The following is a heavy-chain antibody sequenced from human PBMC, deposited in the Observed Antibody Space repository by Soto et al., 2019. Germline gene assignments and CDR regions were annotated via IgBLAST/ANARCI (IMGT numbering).Heavy chain of an antibody. CDR1: GFTFSSYA. D-gene: IGHD3-9*01. V-gene: IGHV3-23*01. CDR3: AKDWDLRYFDWFVPAMDYFDY. CDR2: ISGSGGST. J-gene: IGHJ4*02. Sequence: PGGSLRLSCAASGFTFSSYAMSWVRQAPGKGLEWVSAISGSGGSTYYADSVKGRFTISRDNSKNTLYLQMNSLRAEDTAVYYCAKDWDLRYFDWFVPAMDYFDYWGQGTLVTVSS.